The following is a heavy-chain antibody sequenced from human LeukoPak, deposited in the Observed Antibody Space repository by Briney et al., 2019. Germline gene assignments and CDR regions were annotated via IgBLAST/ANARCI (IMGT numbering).Heavy chain of an antibody. CDR1: GGSISSSSYY. D-gene: IGHD3-22*01. CDR2: IYYSGST. Sequence: SETLSLTCTVSGGSISSSSYYWGWIRQPPGKGLEWIGSIYYSGSTYYNPSLKSRVTISVDTSKNQFSLKLSSVTAADTAVYYCARRAPSRDYYDSSGIFDYWGQRTLVTVSS. J-gene: IGHJ4*02. V-gene: IGHV4-39*01. CDR3: ARRAPSRDYYDSSGIFDY.